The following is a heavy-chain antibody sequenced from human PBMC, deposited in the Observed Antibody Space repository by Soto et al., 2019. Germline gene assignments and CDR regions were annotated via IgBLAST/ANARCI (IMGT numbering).Heavy chain of an antibody. CDR1: GGSISSGGYY. J-gene: IGHJ6*02. D-gene: IGHD6-13*01. CDR2: IYYRGST. V-gene: IGHV4-31*03. Sequence: SETLSLTCTVSGGSISSGGYYWSWIRQHPGKGLEWIGYIYYRGSTYYNPSLKSRVTISVDTSKNQFSLKLSSVTAADTAVYYCGAAGTQRDYYYYGMDVWGQGTTVTVSS. CDR3: GAAGTQRDYYYYGMDV.